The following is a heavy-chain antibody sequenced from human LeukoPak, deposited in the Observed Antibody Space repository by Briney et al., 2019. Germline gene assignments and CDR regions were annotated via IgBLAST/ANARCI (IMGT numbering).Heavy chain of an antibody. CDR3: ARDIGGLDGDGLDY. Sequence: GGSLRLSCVASGLTLSREGLHWVRQAPGKGLEWVAVISSDENNKYYADSVKGRFSITRDNSKNTLYLQMNSLRAEDTAVYYCARDIGGLDGDGLDYWGQGTLVTVSS. J-gene: IGHJ4*02. V-gene: IGHV3-30-3*01. D-gene: IGHD4-17*01. CDR1: GLTLSREG. CDR2: ISSDENNK.